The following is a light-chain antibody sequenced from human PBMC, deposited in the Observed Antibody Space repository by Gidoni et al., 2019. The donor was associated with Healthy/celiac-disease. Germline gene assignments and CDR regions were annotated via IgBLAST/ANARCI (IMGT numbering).Light chain of an antibody. CDR1: QSVSSY. Sequence: EIVLRQSPATLSLSPGERATLSCRASQSVSSYLAWYQQKPGQAPRLLIYDASNSATGIPARFSGSGFVTDFNLTISSLEPEDFAVYYCQQRSNWPLLTFGGGTKVQIK. V-gene: IGKV3-11*01. CDR2: DAS. J-gene: IGKJ4*01. CDR3: QQRSNWPLLT.